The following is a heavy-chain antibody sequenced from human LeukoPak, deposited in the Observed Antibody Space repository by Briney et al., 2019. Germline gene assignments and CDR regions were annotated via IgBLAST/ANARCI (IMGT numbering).Heavy chain of an antibody. V-gene: IGHV3-21*01. J-gene: IGHJ4*02. Sequence: PGGSLRLSCAASGFTFSSYSMNWVRQAPGKGLEWVSSISSSSSYIYYADSAKGRFTISRDNAKNSLYLQMNSLRAEDTAVYYCARAKDYGDYPPDYWGQGTLVTVSS. CDR3: ARAKDYGDYPPDY. D-gene: IGHD4-17*01. CDR1: GFTFSSYS. CDR2: ISSSSSYI.